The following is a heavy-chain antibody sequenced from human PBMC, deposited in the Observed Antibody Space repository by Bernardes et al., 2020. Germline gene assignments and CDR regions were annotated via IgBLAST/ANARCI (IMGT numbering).Heavy chain of an antibody. V-gene: IGHV4-34*01. CDR1: GGSFSGYY. CDR2: INHSGST. Sequence: SETLSLTCAVYGGSFSGYYWSWIRQPPGKGLEWIGEINHSGSTNYNPSLKSRVTISVDTSKNQFSLKLSSVTAADTAVYCCARGDIVATIKGGGYYYYYYMDVWGKGTTVTVSS. D-gene: IGHD5-12*01. J-gene: IGHJ6*03. CDR3: ARGDIVATIKGGGYYYYYYMDV.